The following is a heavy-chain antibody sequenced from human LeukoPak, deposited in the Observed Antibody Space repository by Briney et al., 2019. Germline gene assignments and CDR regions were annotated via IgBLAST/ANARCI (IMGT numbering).Heavy chain of an antibody. CDR1: GGTFSSYA. V-gene: IGHV1-69*13. Sequence: SVTVSCKASGGTFSSYAISWVRQAPGQGLEWMGGIIPIFGTANYAQKFQGRVTITADESTSTAYMELSSLRSEDTAVYYCARAYYDSSGYYPPNYWGQGTLVTVSS. J-gene: IGHJ4*02. CDR3: ARAYYDSSGYYPPNY. D-gene: IGHD3-22*01. CDR2: IIPIFGTA.